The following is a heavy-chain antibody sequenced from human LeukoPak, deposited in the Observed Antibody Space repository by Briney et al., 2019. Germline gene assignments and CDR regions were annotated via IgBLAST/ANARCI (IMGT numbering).Heavy chain of an antibody. CDR2: ISSSSSTI. D-gene: IGHD6-6*01. Sequence: GGSLRLSCAASGFTFSSYSMNWVRQAPGKGLEWVSYISSSSSTIYYADSVKGRFTISRDNAKNSLYLQMNSLRAEDTAVYYCAKDLYSSSSNKFDYWGQGTLVTVSS. V-gene: IGHV3-48*01. CDR3: AKDLYSSSSNKFDY. CDR1: GFTFSSYS. J-gene: IGHJ4*02.